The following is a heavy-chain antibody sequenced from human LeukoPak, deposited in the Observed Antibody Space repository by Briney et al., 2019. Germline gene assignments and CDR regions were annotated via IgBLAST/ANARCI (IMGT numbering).Heavy chain of an antibody. CDR3: ARDTADGYNSPGALFRGFGFDY. D-gene: IGHD5-24*01. CDR2: IYYSGST. CDR1: GGSISSYY. J-gene: IGHJ4*02. Sequence: SETLSLTCTVSGGSISSYYWSWIRQPPGRGLEWIGYIYYSGSTNYNPSLKSRVTISVDTSKNQFSLKLSSVTAADTAVYYCARDTADGYNSPGALFRGFGFDYWGQGTLVTVSS. V-gene: IGHV4-59*01.